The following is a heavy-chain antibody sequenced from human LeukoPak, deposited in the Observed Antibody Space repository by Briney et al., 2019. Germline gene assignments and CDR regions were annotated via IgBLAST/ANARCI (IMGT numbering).Heavy chain of an antibody. J-gene: IGHJ4*02. CDR3: AREGDSSGPDFEY. CDR2: VRSKSYGGTT. CDR1: GFTFGDYG. D-gene: IGHD3-22*01. Sequence: GGSLRLSCTGSGFTFGDYGLSWFRQAPGKGLEWVGFVRSKSYGGTTEFAASMKGRFTISRDDAKSIAYLQMDSLKAEDTAVYYCAREGDSSGPDFEYWGQGALVTVSS. V-gene: IGHV3-49*03.